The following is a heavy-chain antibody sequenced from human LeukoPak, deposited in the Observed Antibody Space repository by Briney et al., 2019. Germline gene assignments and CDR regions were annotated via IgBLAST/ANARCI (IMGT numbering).Heavy chain of an antibody. CDR1: GFMFDNYA. CDR2: ISGTGGST. CDR3: ARDYADYVGYFFFDY. Sequence: GGSLRLSCVASGFMFDNYAMNWVRQAPGKGLEWVSAISGTGGSTFYADSVKGRFIISRDNSKNTLLLQINSLRAEDTAVYYCARDYADYVGYFFFDYWGQGTLVTVSS. D-gene: IGHD4-17*01. V-gene: IGHV3-23*01. J-gene: IGHJ4*02.